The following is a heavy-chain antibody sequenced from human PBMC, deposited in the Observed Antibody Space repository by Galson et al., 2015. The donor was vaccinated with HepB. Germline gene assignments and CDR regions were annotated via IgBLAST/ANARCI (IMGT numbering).Heavy chain of an antibody. V-gene: IGHV1-3*01. CDR3: ARDRCGGDCYDDYFDY. Sequence: SVKVSCKASGYTFITYGLHWVRQAPGQRLEWMGWINAGNGNTKYSQNFQGRVTITRDTSASTAYMDLSSLRSEDTAVYYCARDRCGGDCYDDYFDYWGQGTLVTV. D-gene: IGHD2-21*01. CDR2: INAGNGNT. CDR1: GYTFITYG. J-gene: IGHJ4*02.